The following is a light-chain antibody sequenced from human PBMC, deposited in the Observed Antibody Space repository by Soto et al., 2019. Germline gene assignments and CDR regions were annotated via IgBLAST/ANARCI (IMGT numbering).Light chain of an antibody. V-gene: IGLV2-8*01. Sequence: QSALTQPPSASGSPGQSVTISCTGTSGDVGGHNFVSWYQFHPGKAPKPIIYEVSKRPSGVRNRFSGSKSDNTASLTVSGLQAEDEADYFCSSYAGTNKVFGGGTKLTVL. CDR1: SGDVGGHNF. CDR3: SSYAGTNKV. J-gene: IGLJ3*02. CDR2: EVS.